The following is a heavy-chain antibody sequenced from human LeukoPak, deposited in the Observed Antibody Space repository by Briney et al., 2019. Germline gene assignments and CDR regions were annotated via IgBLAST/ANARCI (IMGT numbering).Heavy chain of an antibody. CDR3: ARDLYYDFWSGQMEDFDY. D-gene: IGHD3-3*01. CDR1: GYTFTSYG. J-gene: IGHJ4*02. Sequence: ASVKVSCKASGYTFTSYGISWVRQAPGQGLEWMGWISAYNGNTNYAQKLQGRVTMTTDTSTSTAYMELRSLRSDDTAVYYCARDLYYDFWSGQMEDFDYWGQGTLVTVSS. CDR2: ISAYNGNT. V-gene: IGHV1-18*01.